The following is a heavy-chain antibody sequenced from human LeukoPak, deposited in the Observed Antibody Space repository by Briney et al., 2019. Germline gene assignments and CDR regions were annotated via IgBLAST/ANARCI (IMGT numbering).Heavy chain of an antibody. V-gene: IGHV1-2*02. CDR2: INPNSGGT. Sequence: GASVKVSCKASGYTFTGYYMHWVRQAPGQGLEWMGWINPNSGGTNYAQKFQGRVTMTRDTSISTAYMELGRLRSDDTAVYYCARDHNSGWSFDYWGQGTLVTVSS. J-gene: IGHJ4*02. D-gene: IGHD6-19*01. CDR1: GYTFTGYY. CDR3: ARDHNSGWSFDY.